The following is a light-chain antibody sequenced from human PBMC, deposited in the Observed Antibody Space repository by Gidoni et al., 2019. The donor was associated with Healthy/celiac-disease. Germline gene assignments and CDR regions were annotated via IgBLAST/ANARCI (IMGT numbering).Light chain of an antibody. CDR3: CSYAGSSTVV. CDR2: EGS. V-gene: IGLV2-23*01. J-gene: IGLJ2*01. CDR1: SSDVGSYNL. Sequence: QSALTQPAPVSGSPGTSITISCTGTSSDVGSYNLVSWYQQHPGKAPKLMIYEGSKRPSGVSNRFSGSKSGNTASLTISGLQAEDEADYYCCSYAGSSTVVFGGGTKLTVL.